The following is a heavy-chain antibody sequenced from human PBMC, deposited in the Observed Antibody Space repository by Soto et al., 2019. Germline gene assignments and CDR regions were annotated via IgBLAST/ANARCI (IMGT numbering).Heavy chain of an antibody. J-gene: IGHJ4*01. CDR2: VMAIADTA. CDR3: ATILGGFFEN. V-gene: IGHV1-69*06. Sequence: SVNVSFKSSGASFSSCSISWLRQAPGQGLEWMGGVMAIADTAHYAQKFQDRVTMTADKSTTTAYMELRSLRSDGTGLDYCATILGGFFENWGQGTQVTVSS. CDR1: GASFSSCS. D-gene: IGHD3-9*01.